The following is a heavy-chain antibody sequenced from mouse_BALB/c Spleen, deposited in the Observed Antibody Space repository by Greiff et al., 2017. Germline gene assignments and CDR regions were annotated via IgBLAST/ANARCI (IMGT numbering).Heavy chain of an antibody. V-gene: IGHV6-6*02. Sequence: EVQLQESGGGLVQPGGSMKLSCVASGFTFSNYWMNWVRQSPEKGLEWVAEIRLKSNNYATHYAESVKGRFTISRDDSKSSVYLQMNNLRAEDTGIYYCTRKNWDYAMDYWGQGTSVTVSS. D-gene: IGHD4-1*01. CDR2: IRLKSNNYAT. CDR1: GFTFSNYW. CDR3: TRKNWDYAMDY. J-gene: IGHJ4*01.